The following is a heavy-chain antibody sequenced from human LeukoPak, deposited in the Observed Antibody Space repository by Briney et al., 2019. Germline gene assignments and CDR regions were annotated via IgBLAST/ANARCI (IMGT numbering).Heavy chain of an antibody. V-gene: IGHV3-30-3*01. J-gene: IGHJ6*02. CDR1: GFTFSSYA. Sequence: GGSLRLSCAASGFTFSSYAMHWVRQAPGKGLEWVAVISYDGSNKYYADSVKGRFTISKDNAKNSLFLQMNSLRAEDTAVYYCARVSGSYSRYYYGMDVWGQGTTVTVSS. D-gene: IGHD1-26*01. CDR3: ARVSGSYSRYYYGMDV. CDR2: ISYDGSNK.